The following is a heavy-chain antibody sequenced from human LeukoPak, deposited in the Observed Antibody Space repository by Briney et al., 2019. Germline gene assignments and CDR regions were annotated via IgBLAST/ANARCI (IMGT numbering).Heavy chain of an antibody. J-gene: IGHJ4*02. CDR1: GFTFSSYA. CDR3: AKERELVVTGNYFDY. Sequence: GGSLRLSCAASGFTFSSYAMSWVRQAPGKGLEWVSVISGSGGSTYYADSVKGRFTISRDNSKNALYLQMNSLRAEDTAVYYCAKERELVVTGNYFDYWGQGTLVTVSS. V-gene: IGHV3-23*01. D-gene: IGHD6-19*01. CDR2: ISGSGGST.